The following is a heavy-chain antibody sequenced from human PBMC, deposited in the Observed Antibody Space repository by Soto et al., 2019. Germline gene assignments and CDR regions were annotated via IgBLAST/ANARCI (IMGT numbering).Heavy chain of an antibody. D-gene: IGHD6-19*01. CDR1: GFTFSSYA. Sequence: QVQLVESGGGVVQPGRSLRLSCAASGFTFSSYAMHWVRQAPGKGLEWVAVISYDGSNKYYADSVKGRFTISRDNSKNTLYLQMNSLRAEDTAVYYCAKDARSGWYGVGDNWGQGTLVTVSS. J-gene: IGHJ4*02. V-gene: IGHV3-30-3*01. CDR3: AKDARSGWYGVGDN. CDR2: ISYDGSNK.